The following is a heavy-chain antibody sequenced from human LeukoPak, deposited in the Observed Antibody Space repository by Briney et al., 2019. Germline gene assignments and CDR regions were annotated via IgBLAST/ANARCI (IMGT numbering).Heavy chain of an antibody. CDR3: ARVRARNCGGDCYPVDY. D-gene: IGHD2-21*02. CDR1: GYTFTSYG. V-gene: IGHV1-18*04. CDR2: ISAYNGNT. J-gene: IGHJ4*02. Sequence: ASVKVSCKASGYTFTSYGISWVRQAPGQGLEWMGWISAYNGNTNYAQKLQGGVTMTTDTSTSTAYMELRSLRSDDTAVYYCARVRARNCGGDCYPVDYWGQGTLVTVSS.